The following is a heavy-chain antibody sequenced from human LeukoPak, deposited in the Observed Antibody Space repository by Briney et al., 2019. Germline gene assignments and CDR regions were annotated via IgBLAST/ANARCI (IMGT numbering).Heavy chain of an antibody. CDR3: ARTVGATSVDY. CDR2: INPNSGGT. Sequence: GASVKVSCKASGYTFTGYYMHWVRQAPGQGLGWMGWINPNSGGTNYAQKFHGRVTMTRDTSISTAYMELSRLRSDDTVVYYCARTVGATSVDYWVQGAMVTVSS. J-gene: IGHJ4*02. CDR1: GYTFTGYY. D-gene: IGHD1-26*01. V-gene: IGHV1-2*02.